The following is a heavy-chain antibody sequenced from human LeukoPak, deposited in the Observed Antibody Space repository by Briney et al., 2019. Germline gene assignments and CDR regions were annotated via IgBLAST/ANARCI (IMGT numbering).Heavy chain of an antibody. Sequence: PGGSLRLSCAASGFTFSSYAMSWVRQAPGKGLEWVSAISGSGGSTYYADSVKGRFTISRDNSKNTLYLQMNSLRAEDTAVYYCAKGLTIYCSGGSCYSNDAFDIWGQGTMVTVSS. CDR3: AKGLTIYCSGGSCYSNDAFDI. J-gene: IGHJ3*02. D-gene: IGHD2-15*01. CDR1: GFTFSSYA. V-gene: IGHV3-23*01. CDR2: ISGSGGST.